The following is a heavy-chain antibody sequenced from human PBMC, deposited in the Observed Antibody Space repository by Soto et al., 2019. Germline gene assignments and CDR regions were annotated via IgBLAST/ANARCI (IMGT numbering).Heavy chain of an antibody. CDR1: GFIFDDYA. J-gene: IGHJ4*02. V-gene: IGHV3-9*01. CDR3: AKLPLSGSRFAS. CDR2: ISWNGADV. D-gene: IGHD3-10*01. Sequence: EVQLVESGGGLVQPGRSLRLSCAASGFIFDDYAIHWVRRAPGKGLEWVSGISWNGADVGYADSVKGRFTISRDNAKNSLYLQMDSLRAEDTALYYCAKLPLSGSRFASWGQGTLVTVSS.